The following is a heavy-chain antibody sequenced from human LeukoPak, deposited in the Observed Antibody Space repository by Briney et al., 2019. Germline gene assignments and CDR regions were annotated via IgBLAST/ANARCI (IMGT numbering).Heavy chain of an antibody. V-gene: IGHV1-18*01. CDR1: GYTVTSYG. Sequence: ASVKVCCKPSGYTVTSYGIRWLRQAPGQGLEWMRWISAYNVNTNYAQKLQGRATMTTDTSTSTAYLELRSLSSDDTAVYYCARDYNAGSGAVAGTQGHWFDPWGQATLVTVSS. J-gene: IGHJ5*02. CDR2: ISAYNVNT. CDR3: ARDYNAGSGAVAGTQGHWFDP. D-gene: IGHD6-19*01.